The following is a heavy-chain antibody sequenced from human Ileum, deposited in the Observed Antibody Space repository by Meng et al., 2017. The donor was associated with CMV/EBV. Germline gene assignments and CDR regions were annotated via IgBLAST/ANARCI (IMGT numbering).Heavy chain of an antibody. D-gene: IGHD3-16*01. J-gene: IGHJ4*02. Sequence: EGQLVESGGGLVQPGGSLRLSCAASGLTVSGNYMSWVRQAPGKGLEWVSVIYRGGRTNYADSVKGRFTISGDNSKNTVYFQMNNLRTEDTAVYYCATIRGSWAYFEYWGQGILVTVSS. CDR3: ATIRGSWAYFEY. CDR1: GLTVSGNY. V-gene: IGHV3-66*01. CDR2: IYRGGRT.